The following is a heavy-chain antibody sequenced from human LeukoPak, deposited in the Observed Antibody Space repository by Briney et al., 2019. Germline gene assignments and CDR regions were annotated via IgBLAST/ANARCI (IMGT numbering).Heavy chain of an antibody. CDR1: GFTVSSNS. Sequence: TGGSLRLSCTVSGFTVSSNSMSWVRQAPGKGLEWVSFIYSGTIHYSDSVKGRFTISRDNSKNTLYLQMNSLRAEDAAVYYCAKAPVTSCRGAFCYPFDYWGQGTLVTVSS. V-gene: IGHV3-53*01. D-gene: IGHD2-15*01. CDR2: IYSGTI. CDR3: AKAPVTSCRGAFCYPFDY. J-gene: IGHJ4*02.